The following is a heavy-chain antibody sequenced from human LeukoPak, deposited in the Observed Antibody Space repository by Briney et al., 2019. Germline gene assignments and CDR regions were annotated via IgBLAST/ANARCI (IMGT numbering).Heavy chain of an antibody. Sequence: PSETLSLTCSVSGGSITSSSYYWGWIRQSPGEGLEWIGSITYSGTTYYNPSLNSPVAISVDTSKNQFFLKLSSVTAADTAVYYCATQKGSYDAFDMWGQGTMVTVSS. CDR1: GGSITSSSYY. J-gene: IGHJ3*02. CDR2: ITYSGTT. V-gene: IGHV4-39*01. CDR3: ATQKGSYDAFDM.